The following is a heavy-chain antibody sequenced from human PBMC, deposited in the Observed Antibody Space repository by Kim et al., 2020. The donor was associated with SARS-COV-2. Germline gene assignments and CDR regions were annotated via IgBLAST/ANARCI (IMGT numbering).Heavy chain of an antibody. CDR3: ARLQVVPAAIRYYYYGMDV. Sequence: GESLKISCKGSGYSFTSYWISWVRQMPGKGLEWMGRIDPSDSYTNYSPSFQGHVTISADKSISTAYLQWSSLKASDTTMYYCARLQVVPAAIRYYYYGMDVWGQGTTVTVSS. V-gene: IGHV5-10-1*01. J-gene: IGHJ6*02. D-gene: IGHD2-2*02. CDR2: IDPSDSYT. CDR1: GYSFTSYW.